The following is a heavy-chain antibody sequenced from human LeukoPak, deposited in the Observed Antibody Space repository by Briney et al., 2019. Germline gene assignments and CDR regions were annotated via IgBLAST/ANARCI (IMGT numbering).Heavy chain of an antibody. CDR3: AFRPGNGNYDILTQYYFDF. J-gene: IGHJ4*02. CDR1: GFTFSSYA. Sequence: GGSLRLSCAASGFTFSSYAMTWVRQAPGKGLEWVSAISGSGGRTFYADSVKGRFTISRDNSKNTLFLQMNSLRAEDTAVYYCAFRPGNGNYDILTQYYFDFWGQGTLVTVSS. V-gene: IGHV3-23*01. D-gene: IGHD3-9*01. CDR2: ISGSGGRT.